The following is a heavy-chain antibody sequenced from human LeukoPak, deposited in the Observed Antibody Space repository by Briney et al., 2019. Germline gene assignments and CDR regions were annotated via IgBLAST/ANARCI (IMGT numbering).Heavy chain of an antibody. D-gene: IGHD3-10*01. CDR2: ISSSRSYI. V-gene: IGHV3-21*01. CDR1: GFTFSSYS. Sequence: GGSLRLSCAASGFTFSSYSMNWVRQAPGKGLEWVSSISSSRSYIYYADSVKGRFTISRDNAKNSLYLQMNSLRAEDTAVYYCARLTMVRGVRRYYWGQGTLVTVSS. J-gene: IGHJ4*02. CDR3: ARLTMVRGVRRYY.